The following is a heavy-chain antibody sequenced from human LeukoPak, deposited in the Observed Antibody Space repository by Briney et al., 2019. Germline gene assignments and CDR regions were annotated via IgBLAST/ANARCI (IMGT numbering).Heavy chain of an antibody. Sequence: SETLSLTCTVSGGSISSYYWSWVRQPPGKGLEWIGYIYTSGSTNYNPSLKSRVTISVDTSKNQVSLKLSSVTAADTAVYYCARHYYYDSSGYYRDAFDIWGQGTMVTVSS. J-gene: IGHJ3*02. CDR2: IYTSGST. D-gene: IGHD3-22*01. V-gene: IGHV4-4*09. CDR1: GGSISSYY. CDR3: ARHYYYDSSGYYRDAFDI.